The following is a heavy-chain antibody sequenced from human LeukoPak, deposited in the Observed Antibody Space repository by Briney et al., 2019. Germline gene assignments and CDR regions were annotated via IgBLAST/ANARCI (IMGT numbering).Heavy chain of an antibody. CDR1: GGSISSYY. J-gene: IGHJ3*01. Sequence: SETLSLTCTVSGGSISSYYWSWIRQPPGKGLEWIGYIFYSGTTNYNPSLKSRVTISVDTSKNQFSLKLTSVTAADTAVYYCATRGGTETTDPDAFDVWGQGTMVTVSS. CDR2: IFYSGTT. V-gene: IGHV4-59*01. D-gene: IGHD1-1*01. CDR3: ATRGGTETTDPDAFDV.